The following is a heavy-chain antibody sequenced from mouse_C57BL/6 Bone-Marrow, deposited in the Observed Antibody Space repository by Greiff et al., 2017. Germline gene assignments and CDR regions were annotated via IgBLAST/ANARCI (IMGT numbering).Heavy chain of an antibody. CDR1: GYTFTDYE. J-gene: IGHJ4*01. Sequence: QVQLQQSGAELVRPGASVTLSCKASGYTFTDYEMHWVKQTPVHGLEWIGAIDPETGGTAYNQKFKGKAILTADKSSSTAYMELRSLTSEDSAVYYCTREGWLLYYAMDYWGQGTSVTVSS. CDR2: IDPETGGT. D-gene: IGHD2-3*01. V-gene: IGHV1-15*01. CDR3: TREGWLLYYAMDY.